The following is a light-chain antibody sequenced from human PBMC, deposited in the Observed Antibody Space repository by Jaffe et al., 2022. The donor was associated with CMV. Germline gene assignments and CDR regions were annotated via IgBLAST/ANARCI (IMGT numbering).Light chain of an antibody. CDR3: QNYNSAPPVT. J-gene: IGKJ3*01. CDR2: AAS. V-gene: IGKV1-27*01. CDR1: QDISNY. Sequence: DIQMTQSPSSLSASVGDRVTITCRASQDISNYLAWYQQNPGKVPKLLIYAASTLHSGVPSRFSGSGSGTDFTLTISSLQPEDVATYYCQNYNSAPPVTFGPGTRVDIK.